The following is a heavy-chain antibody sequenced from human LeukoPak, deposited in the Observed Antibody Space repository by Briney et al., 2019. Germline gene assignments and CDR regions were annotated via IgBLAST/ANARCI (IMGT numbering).Heavy chain of an antibody. CDR1: GFTFSSYA. Sequence: GGSLRLSCAASGFTFSSYAMSWVRQAPGKGLEWVSGISGSGDNTYYADSVKGRFTISRDNSKNTLYVQVNSLRTEDTAAYYCAKGSYYDSSGSFYFDYWGQGTLVTVSS. V-gene: IGHV3-23*01. D-gene: IGHD3-22*01. CDR2: ISGSGDNT. CDR3: AKGSYYDSSGSFYFDY. J-gene: IGHJ4*02.